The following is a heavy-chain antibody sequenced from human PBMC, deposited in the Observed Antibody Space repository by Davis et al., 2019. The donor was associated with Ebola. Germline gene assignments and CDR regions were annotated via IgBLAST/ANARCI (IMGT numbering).Heavy chain of an antibody. CDR3: TSRDVDIVATIGSYLYQYYYYGMDV. D-gene: IGHD5-12*01. J-gene: IGHJ6*02. CDR1: GFTFSGSA. CDR2: IRSKANSYAT. Sequence: GESLKISCAASGFTFSGSAMHWVRQASGKGLEWVGRIRSKANSYATAYAASVKGRFTISRDDSKNTAYLQMNSLKTEDTAVYYCTSRDVDIVATIGSYLYQYYYYGMDVWGQGTTVTVSS. V-gene: IGHV3-73*01.